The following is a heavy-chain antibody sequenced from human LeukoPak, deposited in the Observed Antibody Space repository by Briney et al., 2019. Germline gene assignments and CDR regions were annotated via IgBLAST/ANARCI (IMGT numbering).Heavy chain of an antibody. V-gene: IGHV1-2*02. D-gene: IGHD6-13*01. CDR3: ARGRGISSLPY. CDR1: GYTFTEYY. Sequence: ASVKVSCKASGYTFTEYYIYWVRQAPGQGLEWMGWINPNSGGTNYAQKFQGGVTMTRDTSISTAYMELSRLTSDDTAVYYCARGRGISSLPYWGQGTLVTVSS. J-gene: IGHJ4*02. CDR2: INPNSGGT.